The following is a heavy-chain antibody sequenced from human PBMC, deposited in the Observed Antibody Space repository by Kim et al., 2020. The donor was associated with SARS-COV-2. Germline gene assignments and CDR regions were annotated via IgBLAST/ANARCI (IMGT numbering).Heavy chain of an antibody. D-gene: IGHD5-18*01. CDR2: ISYDGSNK. J-gene: IGHJ3*02. V-gene: IGHV3-30*18. CDR3: AKDLLGYSYGFDDAFDI. CDR1: GFTFSSYG. Sequence: GALRLSCAASGFTFSSYGMHWVRQAPGKGLEWVAVISYDGSNKYYADSVKGRFTISRDNSKNTLYLQMNSLRVEDTAVYYCAKDLLGYSYGFDDAFDIWGQGTMVTVSS.